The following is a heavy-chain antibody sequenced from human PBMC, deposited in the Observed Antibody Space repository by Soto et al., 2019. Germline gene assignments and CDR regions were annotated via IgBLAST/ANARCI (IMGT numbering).Heavy chain of an antibody. CDR2: IGYGGNI. D-gene: IGHD6-13*01. Sequence: EVELVASGQNLVQPGGSLRLSCLASGFTFSSYSMNWVRQAPGKGLDWVSYIGYGGNIYYADSVRGRFTISRDNARNSLYLQMNSLRDEDTAVYYCTRDMGIAYGMDVWGQGTTVTVSS. CDR1: GFTFSSYS. J-gene: IGHJ6*02. CDR3: TRDMGIAYGMDV. V-gene: IGHV3-48*02.